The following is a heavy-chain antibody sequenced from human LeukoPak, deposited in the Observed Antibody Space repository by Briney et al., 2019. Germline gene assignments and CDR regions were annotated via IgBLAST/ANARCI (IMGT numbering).Heavy chain of an antibody. CDR1: GYTFTSYY. D-gene: IGHD2-15*01. CDR2: INPSSSST. Sequence: ASVRVSCKASGYTFTSYYMHWVRQAPGQGLEWMGIINPSSSSTSYAQTFQGRVTMTRATSTSTVYMELSSLRSEDTAGYYCARELGIVVVVAATPGFDYWGQGTLVTVSS. CDR3: ARELGIVVVVAATPGFDY. J-gene: IGHJ4*02. V-gene: IGHV1-46*01.